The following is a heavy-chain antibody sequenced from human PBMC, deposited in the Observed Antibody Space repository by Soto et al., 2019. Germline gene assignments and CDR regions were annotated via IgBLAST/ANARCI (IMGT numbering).Heavy chain of an antibody. CDR2: IYHSGST. D-gene: IGHD3-3*01. CDR3: ARDDDFWSGYYYYYGMDV. Sequence: SETLSLTCAVSGGSISSSNWWSWVRQPPGKGLEWIGEIYHSGSTNYNPSLKSRVTISVDKSKNQFSLKLSSVTAADTAVYYCARDDDFWSGYYYYYGMDVWGQGTTVTVSS. V-gene: IGHV4-4*02. CDR1: GGSISSSNW. J-gene: IGHJ6*02.